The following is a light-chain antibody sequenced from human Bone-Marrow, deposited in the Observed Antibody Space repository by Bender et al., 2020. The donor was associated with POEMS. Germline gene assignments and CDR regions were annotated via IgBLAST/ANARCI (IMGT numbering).Light chain of an antibody. Sequence: QSALTQPRSVSGFPGQSVTISCTGTSSDIGGYKYVSWYQQHPDKAPKFLIYDVNKRPSGVPDRFSGSKSGNTASLTISGLQAEDEADYYCCSFEGSYTLVFGGGTKLTVL. CDR3: CSFEGSYTLV. V-gene: IGLV2-11*01. CDR1: SSDIGGYKY. J-gene: IGLJ2*01. CDR2: DVN.